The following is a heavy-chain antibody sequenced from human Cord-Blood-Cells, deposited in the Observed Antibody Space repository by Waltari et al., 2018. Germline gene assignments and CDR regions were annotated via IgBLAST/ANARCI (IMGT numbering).Heavy chain of an antibody. V-gene: IGHV3-21*01. CDR1: GFTFSSYS. CDR2: ISSSSSHI. J-gene: IGHJ6*02. CDR3: ARDGPVAVGDYYYYGMDV. D-gene: IGHD2-2*01. Sequence: EVQLVESGGGLVKPGGSLRLSGAASGFTFSSYSMNWVRQAPGKGLEGVSSISSSSSHIYCADSVKGRFTISRDNAKNALYLQMNSLRAEDTAVYYCARDGPVAVGDYYYYGMDVWGQGTTVTVSS.